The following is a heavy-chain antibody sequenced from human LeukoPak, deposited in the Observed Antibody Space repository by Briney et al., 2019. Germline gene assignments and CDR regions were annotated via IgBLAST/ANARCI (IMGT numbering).Heavy chain of an antibody. CDR3: ARDLYDSSGYAYYYYMDV. CDR1: GYTFTGYY. Sequence: ASVKVSCKASGYTFTGYYMHWVRQAPGQGLEWMGRINPNSGGTNYAQKFQGRATMTRDTSISTAYMELCRLRSDDTAVYYCARDLYDSSGYAYYYYMDVWGKGTTVTVSS. CDR2: INPNSGGT. J-gene: IGHJ6*03. D-gene: IGHD3-22*01. V-gene: IGHV1-2*06.